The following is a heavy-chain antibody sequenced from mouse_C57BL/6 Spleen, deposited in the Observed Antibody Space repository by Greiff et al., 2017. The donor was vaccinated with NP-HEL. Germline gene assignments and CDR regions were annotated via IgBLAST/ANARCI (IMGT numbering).Heavy chain of an antibody. V-gene: IGHV5-4*01. Sequence: EVQGVESGGGLVKPGGSLKLSCAASGFTFSSYAMSWVRQTPEKRLEWVATISDGGSYTYYPDNVKGRFTISRDNAKNNLYLQMSHLKSEDTAMYYWARGRGGFDDWGQGTTLTVSS. CDR3: ARGRGGFDD. CDR2: ISDGGSYT. CDR1: GFTFSSYA. J-gene: IGHJ2*01.